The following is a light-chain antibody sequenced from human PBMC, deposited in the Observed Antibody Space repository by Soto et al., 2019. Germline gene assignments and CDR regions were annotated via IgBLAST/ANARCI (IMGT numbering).Light chain of an antibody. CDR3: HQYGSYFPT. Sequence: IQMTQSPSTLSASVGDRVTITCRASQSISSWLAWYQQKPGKAPKLLIYDASSLQSGVPSRFSGSVSGTEFTLTISSLQPDDFATYYCHQYGSYFPTFGQGTKVEIK. V-gene: IGKV1-5*01. CDR2: DAS. J-gene: IGKJ1*01. CDR1: QSISSW.